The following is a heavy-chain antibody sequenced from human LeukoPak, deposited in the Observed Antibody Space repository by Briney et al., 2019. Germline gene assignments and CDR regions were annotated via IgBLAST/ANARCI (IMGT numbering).Heavy chain of an antibody. CDR3: TRLGYVWTADGMDV. Sequence: GGSLKLSCAASGFTFSGSAMQWVRQASGKGLEWVGRIRSKANSYATAYAASVKGRFTISRDDSKNTAYLQMNSLKTEDTAVYYCTRLGYVWTADGMDVWGQGTTVTVSS. CDR1: GFTFSGSA. D-gene: IGHD5-12*01. J-gene: IGHJ6*02. CDR2: IRSKANSYAT. V-gene: IGHV3-73*01.